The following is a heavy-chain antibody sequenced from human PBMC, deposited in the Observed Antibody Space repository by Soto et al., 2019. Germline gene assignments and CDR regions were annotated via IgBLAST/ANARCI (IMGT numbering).Heavy chain of an antibody. V-gene: IGHV4-59*01. Sequence: SETLSLTCTVSGGSISSYYWSWIRQPPGKGLEWIGYIYYSGSTNYSPSLKSRVTISVDTSKNQFSLKLSSVTAADTAVYYCARDPTIADYGMDVWGQGTTVTVSS. D-gene: IGHD6-13*01. CDR2: IYYSGST. J-gene: IGHJ6*02. CDR1: GGSISSYY. CDR3: ARDPTIADYGMDV.